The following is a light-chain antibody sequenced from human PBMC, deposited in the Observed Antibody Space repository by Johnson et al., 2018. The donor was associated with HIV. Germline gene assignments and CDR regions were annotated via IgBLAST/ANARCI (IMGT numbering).Light chain of an antibody. CDR1: SSDIGNNY. CDR3: ETWDSSLRSV. CDR2: DNN. J-gene: IGLJ1*01. Sequence: QSVLTQPPSVSAAPGQKVTISCSGSSSDIGNNYVSWYQQLPGTAPKLLIYDNNKRPSGIPDRFSGSKSGTSATLGITGLQTGDEADYYCETWDSSLRSVFGTGTKVTVL. V-gene: IGLV1-51*01.